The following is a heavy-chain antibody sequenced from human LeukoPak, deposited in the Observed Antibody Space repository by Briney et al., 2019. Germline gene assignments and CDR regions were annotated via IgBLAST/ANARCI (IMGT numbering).Heavy chain of an antibody. CDR2: IYYSGST. Sequence: PSETLSLTCTVSGGSISSGGYYWSWIRQHPGKGLEWIGYIYYSGSTYYNPSLKSRVTISVDTSKNQFSLKLSSVTAADTAVYYCARVWKDTAMIHFDYWGQGTLVTVSS. CDR1: GGSISSGGYY. CDR3: ARVWKDTAMIHFDY. D-gene: IGHD5-18*01. J-gene: IGHJ4*02. V-gene: IGHV4-31*03.